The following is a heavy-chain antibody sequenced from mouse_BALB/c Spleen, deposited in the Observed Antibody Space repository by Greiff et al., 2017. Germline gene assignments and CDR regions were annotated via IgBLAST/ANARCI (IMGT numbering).Heavy chain of an antibody. CDR2: ISSGGGST. J-gene: IGHJ2*01. D-gene: IGHD2-4*01. V-gene: IGHV5-12-1*01. CDR1: GFAFSSYD. CDR3: ARQGGYDYDEDY. Sequence: EVKLMESGGGLVKPGGSLKLSCAASGFAFSSYDMSWVRQTPEKRLEWVAYISSGGGSTYYPDTVKGRFTISRDNAKNTLYLQMSSLKSEDTAMYYCARQGGYDYDEDYWGQGTTLTVSS.